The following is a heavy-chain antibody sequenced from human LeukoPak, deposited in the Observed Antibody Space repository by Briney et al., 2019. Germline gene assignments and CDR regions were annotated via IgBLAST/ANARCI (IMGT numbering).Heavy chain of an antibody. J-gene: IGHJ6*03. CDR3: ARDGGSSWPYYYYMDV. CDR1: GYTFTGYY. CDR2: ISAYNGNT. D-gene: IGHD6-13*01. Sequence: EASVKVSCKASGYTFTGYYMHWVRQAPGQGLEWMGWISAYNGNTNYAQKLQGRVTMTTDTSTSTAYMELRSLRSDDTAVYYCARDGGSSWPYYYYMDVWGKGTTVTVSS. V-gene: IGHV1-18*04.